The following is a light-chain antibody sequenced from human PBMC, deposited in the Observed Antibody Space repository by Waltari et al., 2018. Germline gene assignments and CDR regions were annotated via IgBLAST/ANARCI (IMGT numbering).Light chain of an antibody. Sequence: DIVMTQSPDSLAVSLGERATIHCKSRQPVFYSPNNKNYLAWYQQKPGQPPKLLIYLASTRESGVPDRFSGSGSGTDFTLTISSLQAEDVAVYYCHQFYVAPHTFGQGTRLVIK. CDR1: QPVFYSPNNKNY. CDR2: LAS. V-gene: IGKV4-1*01. CDR3: HQFYVAPHT. J-gene: IGKJ2*01.